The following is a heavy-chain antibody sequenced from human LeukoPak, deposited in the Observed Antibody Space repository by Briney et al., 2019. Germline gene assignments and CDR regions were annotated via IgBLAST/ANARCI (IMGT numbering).Heavy chain of an antibody. CDR1: GYTFTTYA. V-gene: IGHV7-4-1*02. J-gene: IGHJ4*02. CDR2: INTNTGNP. D-gene: IGHD6-13*01. Sequence: GASVKVSCKASGYTFTTYAMNWVRQAPGQGLEWMGWINTNTGNPTYAQGFTGRFVFSLDTSVSTAYLQISSLKAEDTAVYYCAVPRIAAAGPAFDYWGQGTLVAVSS. CDR3: AVPRIAAAGPAFDY.